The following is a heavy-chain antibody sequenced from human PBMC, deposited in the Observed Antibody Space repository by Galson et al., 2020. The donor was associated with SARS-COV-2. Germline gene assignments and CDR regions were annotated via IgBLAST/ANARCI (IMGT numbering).Heavy chain of an antibody. Sequence: ASVKVSCKASGYTFTSYYMHWVRQAPGQGLEWMGIINPSGGSTSYAQKFQGRVTMTRDTSTSTVYMELSSLRSEDTAVYYCARDLGGGSYLYYYYGMDVWCQGTTVTVSS. CDR2: INPSGGST. J-gene: IGHJ6*02. V-gene: IGHV1-46*01. D-gene: IGHD1-26*01. CDR3: ARDLGGGSYLYYYYGMDV. CDR1: GYTFTSYY.